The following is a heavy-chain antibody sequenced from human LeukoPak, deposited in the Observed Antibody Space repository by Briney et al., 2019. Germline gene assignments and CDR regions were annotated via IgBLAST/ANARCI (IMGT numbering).Heavy chain of an antibody. J-gene: IGHJ6*04. CDR2: IYYSGSI. CDR3: ARDGSRSVATMGMDV. CDR1: GGSISSGSYY. D-gene: IGHD5-24*01. Sequence: SSETLSLTCTVSGGSISSGSYYWGWIRQPPGKGLEWIGSIYYSGSIYYNPSLKSRVTMSVDTSKNQFSLNLTSVTAADTAVYYCARDGSRSVATMGMDVWGKGTTVTVSS. V-gene: IGHV4-39*07.